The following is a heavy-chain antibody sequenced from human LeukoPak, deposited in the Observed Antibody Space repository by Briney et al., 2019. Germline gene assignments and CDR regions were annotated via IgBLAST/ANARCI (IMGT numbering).Heavy chain of an antibody. V-gene: IGHV1-3*03. CDR3: ARDYPYYYDSSGPVGSAFDI. CDR2: INTVNGNT. Sequence: ASVKVSCKASGYTFTSYAIHWVRQAPGQRLEWMGWINTVNGNTKYSQEFQGRVTITRDTSASTAYMELSSLRSEDMAVCFCARDYPYYYDSSGPVGSAFDIWGQGTMVTVSS. J-gene: IGHJ3*02. D-gene: IGHD3-22*01. CDR1: GYTFTSYA.